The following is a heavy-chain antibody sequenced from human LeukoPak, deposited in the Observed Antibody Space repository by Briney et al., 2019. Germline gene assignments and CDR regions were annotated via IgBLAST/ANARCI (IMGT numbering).Heavy chain of an antibody. CDR1: GGSISSYY. CDR3: ARLFSNYYDSSGYHSLGYYYYYGMDV. D-gene: IGHD3-22*01. V-gene: IGHV4-59*01. CDR2: IYYSGST. J-gene: IGHJ6*02. Sequence: SETLSLTCTVSGGSISSYYWSWIRQPPGKGLEWIGYIYYSGSTNYNPSLKSRVTISVDTSKNQFSLKLSSVTAADTAVYYCARLFSNYYDSSGYHSLGYYYYYGMDVWGQGTTVTASS.